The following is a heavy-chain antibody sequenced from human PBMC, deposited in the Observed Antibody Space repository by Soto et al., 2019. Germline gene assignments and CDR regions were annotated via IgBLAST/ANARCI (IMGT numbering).Heavy chain of an antibody. CDR3: ARVRGGGSEYFFDY. Sequence: ASVKVSCKASGYTFTRYNVHWVRQAPGQGLEWMAIINPSGGTTYYVQKFEGRVTLTTDTSTSTVYMELSSLRSDDTAVYYCARVRGGGSEYFFDYWGQGTLITVSS. D-gene: IGHD2-15*01. V-gene: IGHV1-46*01. J-gene: IGHJ4*02. CDR2: INPSGGTT. CDR1: GYTFTRYN.